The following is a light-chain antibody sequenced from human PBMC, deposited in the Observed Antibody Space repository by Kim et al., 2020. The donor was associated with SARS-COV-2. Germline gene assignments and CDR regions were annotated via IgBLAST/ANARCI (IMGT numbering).Light chain of an antibody. CDR3: SSTSNSRDYV. Sequence: GQSITISCSGTSGDIGNSNTVSWYQQHSDKAPRLIIYDVSYRPSGVSTRFSGSKSGNLASLTISGLQSADEAEYFCSSTSNSRDYVFGTGTKVTVL. CDR1: SGDIGNSNT. V-gene: IGLV2-14*03. CDR2: DVS. J-gene: IGLJ1*01.